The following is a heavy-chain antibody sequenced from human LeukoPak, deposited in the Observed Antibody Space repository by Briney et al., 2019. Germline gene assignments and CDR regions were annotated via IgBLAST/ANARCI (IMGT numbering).Heavy chain of an antibody. CDR2: IIPIFGTG. V-gene: IGHV1-69*05. CDR1: GYTFTSYD. CDR3: AGTLSGYSYGTFDY. Sequence: GASVKVSCKASGYTFTSYDINWVRQATGQGLEWMGGIIPIFGTGNYAQKFQGRVTITTDESTSTAYMELSSLRSEDTAVYYCAGTLSGYSYGTFDYWGQGTLVTVSS. D-gene: IGHD5-18*01. J-gene: IGHJ4*02.